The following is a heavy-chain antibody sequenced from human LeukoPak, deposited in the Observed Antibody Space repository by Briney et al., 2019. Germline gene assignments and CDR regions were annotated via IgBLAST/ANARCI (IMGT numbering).Heavy chain of an antibody. J-gene: IGHJ4*02. CDR2: IKQDGSEK. Sequence: GGSLRLSCAGSGFTFSSYWMTWVRQAPGKGLEWVANIKQDGSEKYYVDSVKGRFTTSRDNAQNSLYLRMNSLRAEDTAVYYCARPRDSGWSKTWDYWGQGTLVTVSS. CDR1: GFTFSSYW. CDR3: ARPRDSGWSKTWDY. V-gene: IGHV3-7*03. D-gene: IGHD6-13*01.